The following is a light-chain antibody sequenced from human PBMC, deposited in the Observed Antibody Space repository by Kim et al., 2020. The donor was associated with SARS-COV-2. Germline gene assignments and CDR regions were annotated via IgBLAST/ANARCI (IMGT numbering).Light chain of an antibody. CDR2: DAS. CDR1: QDISRW. J-gene: IGKJ4*01. V-gene: IGKV1-13*02. Sequence: AIQLTQSPSSLSASVGDRVTINCRASQDISRWLAWYQQKPGKPPKLLIYDASRLESGVPSRFSGSGSGTDFSLTISSLQYEDFATYYCQQFISYPLLSFGGGTKVDMK. CDR3: QQFISYPLLS.